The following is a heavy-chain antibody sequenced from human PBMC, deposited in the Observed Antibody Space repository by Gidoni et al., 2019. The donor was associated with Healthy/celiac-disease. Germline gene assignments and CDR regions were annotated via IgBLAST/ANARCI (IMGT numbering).Heavy chain of an antibody. CDR1: VYTFTSYY. J-gene: IGHJ6*02. D-gene: IGHD3-10*01. CDR2: INPSGGST. CDR3: ARVGYYGSGSAYGMDV. Sequence: QVQLVQSGAEVKKPGASVKFSCKASVYTFTSYYMHWVRQAPGQGLEWMGIINPSGGSTRYEKKFQGRVTMTRDTSTSTVYMELSSLRSEDTAVYYCARVGYYGSGSAYGMDVWGQGTTVTVSS. V-gene: IGHV1-46*01.